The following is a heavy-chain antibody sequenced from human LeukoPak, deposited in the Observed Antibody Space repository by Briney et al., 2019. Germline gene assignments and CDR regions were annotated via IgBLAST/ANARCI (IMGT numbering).Heavy chain of an antibody. CDR1: GFTFSDSL. V-gene: IGHV3-7*01. CDR3: ARASRSTSSEC. Sequence: GGSLRLSCATSGFTFSDSLMSWFRQAPGKGLEWVAITNQDGSVRFYVDSVKGRFTISRDNAKNSLYLYMNSLRVEDTAVYFCARASRSTSSECWGQGILVTVSS. CDR2: TNQDGSVR. D-gene: IGHD6-6*01. J-gene: IGHJ4*02.